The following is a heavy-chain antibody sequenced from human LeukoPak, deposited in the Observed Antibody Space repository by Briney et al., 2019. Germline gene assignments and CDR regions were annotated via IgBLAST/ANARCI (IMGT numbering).Heavy chain of an antibody. V-gene: IGHV4-59*01. CDR3: ARVGIVVVPAAIPHFDY. J-gene: IGHJ4*02. CDR1: GGSISSYY. Sequence: PSETLSLTCTASGGSISSYYWSWIRQPPGKGLEWIGYIYYSGSTNYNPSLKSRVTISVDTSKNQFSLKLSSVTAADTAVYYCARVGIVVVPAAIPHFDYWGQGTLVTVSS. D-gene: IGHD2-2*01. CDR2: IYYSGST.